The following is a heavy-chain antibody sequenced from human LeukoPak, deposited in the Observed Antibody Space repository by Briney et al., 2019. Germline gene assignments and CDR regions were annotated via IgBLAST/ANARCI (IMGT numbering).Heavy chain of an antibody. Sequence: PGGSLRLSCGASGFTFDDYWMSWVRQAPGQGLEWVANINQDGSEKYYLDSAKGRFTISRDNARNSLYLQVNSLRAEDTAVYYCARERITMVRGAKRHYFDYWGQGTLVTVSS. CDR2: INQDGSEK. CDR3: ARERITMVRGAKRHYFDY. CDR1: GFTFDDYW. V-gene: IGHV3-7*01. D-gene: IGHD3-10*01. J-gene: IGHJ4*02.